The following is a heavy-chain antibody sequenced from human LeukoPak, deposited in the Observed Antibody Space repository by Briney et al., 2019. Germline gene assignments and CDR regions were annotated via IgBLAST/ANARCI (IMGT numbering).Heavy chain of an antibody. V-gene: IGHV4-30-2*01. J-gene: IGHJ4*02. CDR1: GASISSGGYS. CDR2: IYHSGST. Sequence: PSQTLSLTCAVSGASISSGGYSWSWIRQPPGKGLEWIGYIYHSGSTYYNPSLKSRVTISVDRSKNQFSLKLSSVTAADTAVYYCARGSTAMAFDYWGQGTLVTVSS. D-gene: IGHD5-18*01. CDR3: ARGSTAMAFDY.